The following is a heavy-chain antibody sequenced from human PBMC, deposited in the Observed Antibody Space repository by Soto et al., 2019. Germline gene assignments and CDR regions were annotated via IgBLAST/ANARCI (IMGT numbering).Heavy chain of an antibody. CDR1: GFTFSDYY. V-gene: IGHV3-11*05. CDR2: ISTSSSYT. Sequence: QVQLVESGGGLVKPGGSLRLSCAASGFTFSDYYMTWIRQAPGKGLAWVSYISTSSSYTNYADSVRGRFTISRDNAQNSLYLQMNSLRDEYTAVYYCARDRNGWAPVVDYWGQGTLVTVSS. D-gene: IGHD6-19*01. J-gene: IGHJ4*02. CDR3: ARDRNGWAPVVDY.